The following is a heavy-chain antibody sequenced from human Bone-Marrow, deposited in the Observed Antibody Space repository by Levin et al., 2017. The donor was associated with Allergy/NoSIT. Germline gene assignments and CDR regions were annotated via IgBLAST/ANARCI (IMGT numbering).Heavy chain of an antibody. J-gene: IGHJ3*02. CDR2: IKKTGDT. CDR1: GFTLSTYA. D-gene: IGHD6-13*01. Sequence: GESLKISCAVSGFTLSTYAMGWVRQSPGKGLEWVSTIKKTGDTHYADSVKGRFTISRDTSESSLFLQMNNLGDEDTALYYCARAVGSIDPFDIWGQGTMVTVSS. V-gene: IGHV3-23*01. CDR3: ARAVGSIDPFDI.